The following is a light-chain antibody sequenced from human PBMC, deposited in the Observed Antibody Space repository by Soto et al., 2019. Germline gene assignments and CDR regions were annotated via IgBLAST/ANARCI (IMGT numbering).Light chain of an antibody. V-gene: IGKV3D-11*01. CDR1: QGVSSY. CDR2: DTA. CDR3: HQRATWPWT. J-gene: IGKJ1*01. Sequence: DIVLTQSPATLSLSPGERATLSCRASQGVSSYLAWYQQKPGQAPRLLIYDTAHRATGIPARFSGSGPGPDYTLTISSLEPEDSAVYYCHQRATWPWTFGQGTKVEIK.